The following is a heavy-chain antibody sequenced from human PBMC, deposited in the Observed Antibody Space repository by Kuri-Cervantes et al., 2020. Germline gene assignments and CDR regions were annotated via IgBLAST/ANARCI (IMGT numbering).Heavy chain of an antibody. CDR2: FDPEDGET. V-gene: IGHV1-24*01. D-gene: IGHD1-7*01. J-gene: IGHJ6*02. CDR1: GYTLTELS. Sequence: ASVKVSCKVSGYTLTELSMHWVRQAPGKGLEWMGGFDPEDGETIYAQKFQGRVTMTEDTSTDTAYMELSSLRSEDTAVYYCARDGHNWNYDQWGTTFYYYGMDVWGQGTTVTVSS. CDR3: ARDGHNWNYDQWGTTFYYYGMDV.